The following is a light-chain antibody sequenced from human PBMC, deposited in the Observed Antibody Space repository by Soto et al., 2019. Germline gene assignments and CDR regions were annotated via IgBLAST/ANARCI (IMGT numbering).Light chain of an antibody. CDR3: QQDSSWPLT. CDR1: QSVSSY. CDR2: GAS. Sequence: EIVMTQAPATLSVSPGGRATLSCRASQSVSSYLAWYQQKPGQAPRLLIYGASIRATGVPATFSGSGSGTEFTLSISSLQSEHLGVYYCQQDSSWPLTFGGGTKVDIK. J-gene: IGKJ4*01. V-gene: IGKV3-15*01.